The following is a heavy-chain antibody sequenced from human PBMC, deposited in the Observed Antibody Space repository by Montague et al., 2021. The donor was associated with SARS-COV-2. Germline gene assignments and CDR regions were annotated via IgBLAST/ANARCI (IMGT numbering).Heavy chain of an antibody. J-gene: IGHJ4*02. CDR3: AKTHRYYNRNFDY. CDR1: GFTFNSYA. D-gene: IGHD3-22*01. V-gene: IGHV3-23*03. CDR2: IYSGGSST. Sequence: SLRLSFAASGFTFNSYAMSWVRQAPGKGLEWVSIIYSGGSSTYYADFVKGRFTISRDNSKNTLYLQMNSMIAEDTAVYYCAKTHRYYNRNFDYWGQGALVTVSS.